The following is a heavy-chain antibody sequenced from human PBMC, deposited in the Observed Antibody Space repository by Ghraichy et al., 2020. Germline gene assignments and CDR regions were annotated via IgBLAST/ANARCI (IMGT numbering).Heavy chain of an antibody. D-gene: IGHD5-18*01. CDR1: GFTFSSYA. V-gene: IGHV3-23*01. CDR3: ASKRGYSYGYRLYFDY. J-gene: IGHJ4*02. Sequence: SCAASGFTFSSYAMSWVRQAPGKGLEWVSAISGSGGSTYYADSVKGRFTISRDNSKNTLYLQMNSLRAEDTAVYYCASKRGYSYGYRLYFDYWGQGTLVTVSS. CDR2: ISGSGGST.